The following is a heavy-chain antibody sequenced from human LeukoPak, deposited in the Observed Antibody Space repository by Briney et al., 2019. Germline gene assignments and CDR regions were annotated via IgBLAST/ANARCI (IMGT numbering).Heavy chain of an antibody. D-gene: IGHD3-10*01. CDR3: ARDWSGYYGSGRNYYYYYGMDV. J-gene: IGHJ6*02. CDR1: GGSVTSTNW. V-gene: IGHV4-4*02. CDR2: VHLDGRT. Sequence: SVTLSLTCGVSGGSVTSTNWWTWVRQPPGKGLEWIGEVHLDGRTNYNPSLKSRLTMSVDLSENHISLKLTSVTAADTAVYYCARDWSGYYGSGRNYYYYYGMDVWGQGTTVTVSS.